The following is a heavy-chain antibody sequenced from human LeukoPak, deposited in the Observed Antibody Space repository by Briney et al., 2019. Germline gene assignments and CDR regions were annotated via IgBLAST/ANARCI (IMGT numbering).Heavy chain of an antibody. CDR1: GGSISSYY. CDR2: IYTSGST. J-gene: IGHJ3*02. D-gene: IGHD6-13*01. Sequence: SETLSLTCTVSGGSISSYYWSWIRQPAGKGLEWIGRIYTSGSTNYNPSLKSRVTTSVDTSKNQFSLKLSSVTAADTAVYYCARDRRTYSSSWTDAFDIWGQGTMVTVSS. V-gene: IGHV4-4*07. CDR3: ARDRRTYSSSWTDAFDI.